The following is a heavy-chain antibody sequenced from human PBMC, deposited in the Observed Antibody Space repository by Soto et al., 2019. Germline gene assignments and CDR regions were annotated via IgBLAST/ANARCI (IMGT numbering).Heavy chain of an antibody. J-gene: IGHJ5*02. Sequence: GESLKISCKASGYNFGSYSIVWVRQMPGKALERMGIIYPGDSDVRYSPSFQGQVTISADKSISTAYLQWNSLKASDSAIYYCARRGYKDTDVYQCYFDPWGHGTLVTVSS. D-gene: IGHD5-18*01. CDR2: IYPGDSDV. V-gene: IGHV5-51*01. CDR3: ARRGYKDTDVYQCYFDP. CDR1: GYNFGSYS.